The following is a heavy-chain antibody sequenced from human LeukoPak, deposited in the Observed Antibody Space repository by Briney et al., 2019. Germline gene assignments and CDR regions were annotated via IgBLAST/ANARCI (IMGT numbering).Heavy chain of an antibody. V-gene: IGHV4-39*07. CDR3: AKGAGGFSYYDWFDP. Sequence: SETLSLTCTVSGGSISSSPYYWGWIRQPPGKGLEWIGSIYYSGTTHYNPSLEGRVTISVDTSKNQFSLKLASVTAADTAIYYCAKGAGGFSYYDWFDPWGQGTLVTVSS. J-gene: IGHJ5*02. CDR2: IYYSGTT. CDR1: GGSISSSPYY. D-gene: IGHD5-18*01.